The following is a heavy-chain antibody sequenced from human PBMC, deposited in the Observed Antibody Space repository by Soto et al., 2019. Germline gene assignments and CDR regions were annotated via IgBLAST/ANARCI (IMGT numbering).Heavy chain of an antibody. Sequence: EGQLVETGGGLIQPGGSLRLSCAASGFTVSSNYMSWVRQAPGKGLERVSVIYSGGSTYYADSVRGRFTISRDNSKNTLYLQMKSLRAEDTAVYYGERDPPATRHGMDVWGQGTTVTVSS. CDR2: IYSGGST. V-gene: IGHV3-53*02. J-gene: IGHJ6*02. CDR3: ERDPPATRHGMDV. CDR1: GFTVSSNY.